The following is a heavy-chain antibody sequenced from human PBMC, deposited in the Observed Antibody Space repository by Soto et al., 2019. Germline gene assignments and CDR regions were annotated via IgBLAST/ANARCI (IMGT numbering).Heavy chain of an antibody. Sequence: XSVKVSCKASVYTFTSYDINWVRQATGQGLEWVGWMNPNSGNTGYAQKFQGRVTMTRNTSISTAYMELSSLRSEDTAVYYCARAAYSYRSSTSCYSDNWFDPWGQGPLATVSS. V-gene: IGHV1-8*01. CDR3: ARAAYSYRSSTSCYSDNWFDP. CDR1: VYTFTSYD. J-gene: IGHJ5*02. CDR2: MNPNSGNT. D-gene: IGHD2-2*02.